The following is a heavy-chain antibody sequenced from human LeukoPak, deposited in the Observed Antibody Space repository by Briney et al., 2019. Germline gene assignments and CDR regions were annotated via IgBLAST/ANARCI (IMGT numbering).Heavy chain of an antibody. CDR2: IYYSGST. J-gene: IGHJ5*02. Sequence: SETLSLTCTVSGGSISSSSYYWGWIRQPPGKGLGWIGSIYYSGSTYYNPSLKSRVTISVDTSKNQFSLKLSSVTAADTAVYYCARRLPWFDPWGQGTLVTVSS. CDR3: ARRLPWFDP. D-gene: IGHD2-21*02. V-gene: IGHV4-39*01. CDR1: GGSISSSSYY.